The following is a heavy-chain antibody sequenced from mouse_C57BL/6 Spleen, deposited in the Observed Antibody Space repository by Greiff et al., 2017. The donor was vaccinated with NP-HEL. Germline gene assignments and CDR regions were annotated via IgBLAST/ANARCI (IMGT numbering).Heavy chain of an antibody. D-gene: IGHD2-13*01. V-gene: IGHV5-4*01. Sequence: DVHLVESGGGLVKPGGSLKLSCAASGFTFSSYAMSWVRQTPEKRLEWVATISDGGSYTYYPDNVKGRFTISRDNAKNNLYLQMSHLKSEDTAMYYCARDLGDPFDYWGQGTTLTVSS. J-gene: IGHJ2*01. CDR3: ARDLGDPFDY. CDR2: ISDGGSYT. CDR1: GFTFSSYA.